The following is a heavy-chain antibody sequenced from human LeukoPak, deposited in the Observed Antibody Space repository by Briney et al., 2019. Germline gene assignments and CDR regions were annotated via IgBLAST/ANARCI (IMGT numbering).Heavy chain of an antibody. J-gene: IGHJ4*02. Sequence: GGSLRLSCAASGFTVSSNYMSWVRQAPGKGLEWVSVIYSGGSTYYADSVKGRFTISRDNSKNTVDLQMNSLRVEDTAVYYRAMRGNTWYDCWGQGTMVTFSS. CDR2: IYSGGST. CDR3: AMRGNTWYDC. D-gene: IGHD2-15*01. V-gene: IGHV3-53*01. CDR1: GFTVSSNY.